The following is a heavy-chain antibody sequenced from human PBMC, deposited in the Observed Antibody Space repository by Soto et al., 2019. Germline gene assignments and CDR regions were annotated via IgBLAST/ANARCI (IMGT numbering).Heavy chain of an antibody. CDR2: IYYSGAT. Sequence: QVQLQESGPGLVKPSETLSLMCTVSGGYISSYYLVWIRQPPGKVLECIGNIYYSGATNYNPSLKSRLTISVDSSTSLLSLKLGSVTAADTAVYYCAREAVVHYYYFYRDGWGKGTTVTVSS. CDR3: AREAVVHYYYFYRDG. V-gene: IGHV4-59*01. CDR1: GGYISSYY. D-gene: IGHD2-15*01. J-gene: IGHJ6*03.